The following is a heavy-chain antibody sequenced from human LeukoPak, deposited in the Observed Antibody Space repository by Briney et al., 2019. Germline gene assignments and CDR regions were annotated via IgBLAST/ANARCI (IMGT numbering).Heavy chain of an antibody. CDR1: GFTFSSYW. D-gene: IGHD2-2*01. J-gene: IGHJ5*02. CDR2: IKQDGSEK. V-gene: IGHV3-7*01. Sequence: GGSLRFSCAASGFTFSSYWMSWVRQAPGKGLEWVANIKQDGSEKYYVDSVKGRFTISRDNAKNSLYLQMNSLRAEDTAVYYYARDIVVVPAAESGNWFDPWGQGTLVTVSS. CDR3: ARDIVVVPAAESGNWFDP.